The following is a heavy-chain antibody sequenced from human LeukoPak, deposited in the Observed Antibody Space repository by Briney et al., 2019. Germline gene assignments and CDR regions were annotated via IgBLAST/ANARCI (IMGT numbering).Heavy chain of an antibody. CDR1: GFTFSTYS. J-gene: IGHJ6*02. CDR3: ARGEGDPTYYYYGMDV. Sequence: GGSLRLSCAASGFTFSTYSMNWVRQAPGKGLEWVSSISSSSRYIYYADAVKGRFTISRDNAKISLYLQMNSLRAEDTAVYYCARGEGDPTYYYYGMDVWGPGTTVTVTS. D-gene: IGHD2-21*02. CDR2: ISSSSRYI. V-gene: IGHV3-21*01.